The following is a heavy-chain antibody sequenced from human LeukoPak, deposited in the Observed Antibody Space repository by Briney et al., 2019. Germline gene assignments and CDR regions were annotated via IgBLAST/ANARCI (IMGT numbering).Heavy chain of an antibody. Sequence: GGSLRLSCAASGLTFSNFAMNWVRQAPGTGLEWVSSITSSSSYIYYADSVKGRFTISRDNARNSLYPQMNSLRAEDTGVYYCAKDHYWSIDYWGRGTLITVSS. CDR3: AKDHYWSIDY. CDR2: ITSSSSYI. D-gene: IGHD3-3*01. V-gene: IGHV3-21*01. CDR1: GLTFSNFA. J-gene: IGHJ4*02.